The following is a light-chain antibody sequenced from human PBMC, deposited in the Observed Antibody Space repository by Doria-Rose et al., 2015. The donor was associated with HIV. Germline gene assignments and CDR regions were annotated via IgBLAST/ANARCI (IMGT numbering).Light chain of an antibody. CDR3: QQYYSTPYT. CDR1: QSVLYSSNNKNY. CDR2: WAS. Sequence: DIVMTQSPDSLVVSLGERATINCKSSQSVLYSSNNKNYLAWYQQKPGQPPKLLIYWASTRESGVPDRFSGSGSGTDFSLTISSLQAEDVAVYYCQQYYSTPYTFARGPGWRSN. J-gene: IGKJ2*01. V-gene: IGKV4-1*01.